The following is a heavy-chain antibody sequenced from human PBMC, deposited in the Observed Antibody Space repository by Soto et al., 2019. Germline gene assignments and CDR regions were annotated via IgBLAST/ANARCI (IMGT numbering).Heavy chain of an antibody. CDR2: IYYSGST. Sequence: SETLSLTCTVSGGSISSGDYYWSWIRQHPGKGLEWIGYIYYSGSTYYNQSLKSRVTISVDTSKNQLTLKLSSVTAADTAVYYCARWWSGSRQGFDPWGQGTLDTVSS. CDR1: GGSISSGDYY. J-gene: IGHJ5*02. D-gene: IGHD3-3*01. V-gene: IGHV4-31*03. CDR3: ARWWSGSRQGFDP.